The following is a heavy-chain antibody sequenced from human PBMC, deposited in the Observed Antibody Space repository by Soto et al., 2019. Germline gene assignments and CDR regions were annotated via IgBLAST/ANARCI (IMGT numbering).Heavy chain of an antibody. D-gene: IGHD3-10*01. Sequence: TSETLSLTCTVSGGSISSSSYYWGWIRQPPGKGLEWIGSIYYSGSTYYNPSLKSRVTISVDTSKNQFSLKLSSVTAADTAVYYCARHPLWFGELFSWFDPWGQGTLVTVSS. CDR2: IYYSGST. J-gene: IGHJ5*02. CDR3: ARHPLWFGELFSWFDP. CDR1: GGSISSSSYY. V-gene: IGHV4-39*01.